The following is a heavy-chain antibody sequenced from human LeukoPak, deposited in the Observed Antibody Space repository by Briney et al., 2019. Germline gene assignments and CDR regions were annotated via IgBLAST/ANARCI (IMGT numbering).Heavy chain of an antibody. D-gene: IGHD3-16*02. Sequence: SETLSLTCTVSGGSISSYYWSWIRQPAGKGLEWIGRIYTSGSTNYNPSLKGRVTMSVDTSKNQFSLKLSSVTAADTAVYYCARGGDYVWGSYRYAWDYWGQGTLVTVSS. CDR1: GGSISSYY. J-gene: IGHJ4*02. V-gene: IGHV4-4*07. CDR2: IYTSGST. CDR3: ARGGDYVWGSYRYAWDY.